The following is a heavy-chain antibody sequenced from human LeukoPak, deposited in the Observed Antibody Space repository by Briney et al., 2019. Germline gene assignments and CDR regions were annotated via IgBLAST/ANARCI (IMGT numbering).Heavy chain of an antibody. CDR1: GFTVSSNY. Sequence: PGGSLRLSCAASGFTVSSNYMSWVRQAPGKGLEWVSVIYSGGSTYYADSVKGRFTISRDNSKNTLYVQMNSLRTEDTAMYYCARGALTSGWKTGINYWGQGTPVTVSP. D-gene: IGHD6-19*01. CDR3: ARGALTSGWKTGINY. J-gene: IGHJ4*02. CDR2: IYSGGST. V-gene: IGHV3-53*05.